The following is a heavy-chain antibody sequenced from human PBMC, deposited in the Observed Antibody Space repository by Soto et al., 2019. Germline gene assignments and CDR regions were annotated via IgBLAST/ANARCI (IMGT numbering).Heavy chain of an antibody. V-gene: IGHV3-23*01. J-gene: IGHJ4*02. Sequence: GGSLRLSCAASGFTFSSYAMSWVRQAPGKGLEWVSAISGSGGSTYYADSVKGRFTISRDNSKNTLYLQMSSLRAEDTAVYYCAKDLYLDDYSNYLYDYWGQGTLVTVSS. CDR1: GFTFSSYA. D-gene: IGHD4-4*01. CDR2: ISGSGGST. CDR3: AKDLYLDDYSNYLYDY.